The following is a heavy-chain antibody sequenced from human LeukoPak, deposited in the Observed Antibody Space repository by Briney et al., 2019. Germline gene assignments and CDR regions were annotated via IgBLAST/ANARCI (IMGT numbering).Heavy chain of an antibody. Sequence: GGALRLSCAASGFTLSSYGMHWVRQAPGKGLEWVAVISYDGSNKYYADSVKGRFTISRDNSKNTLYLQMNSLRAEDTAVYYCAKDSRDSSPFDYWGQGTLVTVSS. J-gene: IGHJ4*02. CDR2: ISYDGSNK. CDR1: GFTLSSYG. D-gene: IGHD6-13*01. V-gene: IGHV3-30*18. CDR3: AKDSRDSSPFDY.